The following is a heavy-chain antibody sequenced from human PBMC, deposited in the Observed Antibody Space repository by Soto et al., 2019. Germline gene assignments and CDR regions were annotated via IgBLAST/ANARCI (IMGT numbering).Heavy chain of an antibody. CDR1: GGSFSGYY. CDR3: ARLRWEQPWVFDY. Sequence: QVQLQQWGAGLLKPSETLSLTCAVYGGSFSGYYWSWIRQPPVKGLEWIGEINHSGGTNYNPSLKSRVTISVDTSKNQLSLKLSPVAAAVAAVFYWARLRWEQPWVFDYWGQGTLVTVSS. V-gene: IGHV4-34*02. D-gene: IGHD1-26*01. J-gene: IGHJ4*02. CDR2: INHSGGT.